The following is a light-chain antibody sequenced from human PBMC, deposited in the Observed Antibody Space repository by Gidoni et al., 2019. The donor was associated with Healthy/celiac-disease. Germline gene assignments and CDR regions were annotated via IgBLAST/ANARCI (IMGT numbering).Light chain of an antibody. V-gene: IGLV6-57*04. CDR3: QSYDSSNQV. CDR2: EDN. CDR1: SGSIASNY. J-gene: IGLJ3*02. Sequence: NFMLTQPHAVSESPGKTVTISCTRSSGSIASNYVQWFQQRPGSAPTTVIFEDNHRPSGVPDRFPGSIDSSSNSASLPLSGLKTEDEADYYCQSYDSSNQVFGGGTTLTVL.